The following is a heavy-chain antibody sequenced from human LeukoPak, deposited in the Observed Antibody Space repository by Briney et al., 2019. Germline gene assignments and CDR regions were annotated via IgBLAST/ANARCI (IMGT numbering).Heavy chain of an antibody. D-gene: IGHD1-26*01. CDR3: ARDGSIVEWELLRANFDY. Sequence: ASVKVSCKASGYTFTSYGISWVRQAPGQGLEWMGWISAYNGNTNYAQKLQGRVTITTDTSTSTAYMELRSLRSDDPAVYYCARDGSIVEWELLRANFDYWGQGTLVTVSS. J-gene: IGHJ4*02. CDR2: ISAYNGNT. CDR1: GYTFTSYG. V-gene: IGHV1-18*01.